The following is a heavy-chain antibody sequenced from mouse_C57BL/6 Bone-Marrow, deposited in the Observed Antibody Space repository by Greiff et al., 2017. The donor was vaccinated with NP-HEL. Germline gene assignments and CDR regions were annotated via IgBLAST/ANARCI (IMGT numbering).Heavy chain of an antibody. CDR1: GYAFSSYW. D-gene: IGHD1-1*01. CDR3: ARKEITTVVATDY. CDR2: IYPGDGDT. Sequence: VKLVESGAELVKPGASVKISCKASGYAFSSYWMNWVKQRPGKGLEWIGQIYPGDGDTNYNGKFKGKATLTADKSSSTAYMQLSSLTSEDSAVYFCARKEITTVVATDYWGQGTTLTVSS. J-gene: IGHJ2*01. V-gene: IGHV1-80*01.